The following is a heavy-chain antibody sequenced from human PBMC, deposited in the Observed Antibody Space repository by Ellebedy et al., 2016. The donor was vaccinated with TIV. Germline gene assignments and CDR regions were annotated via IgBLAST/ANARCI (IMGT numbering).Heavy chain of an antibody. CDR1: EFTFSYYA. CDR2: ISHDGSTK. J-gene: IGHJ4*02. CDR3: ARAVIGKEDFDY. Sequence: GESLKISCAASEFTFSYYAMHWVRQAPGKGLERVAVISHDGSTKYYADSVKGRFTISRDNSKNTLYLQMNSLTTEDTAVYYCARAVIGKEDFDYWGQGSLVSVSS. D-gene: IGHD3-10*01. V-gene: IGHV3-30-3*01.